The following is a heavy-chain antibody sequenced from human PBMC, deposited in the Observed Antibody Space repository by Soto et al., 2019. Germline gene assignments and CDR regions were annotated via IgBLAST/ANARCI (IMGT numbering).Heavy chain of an antibody. D-gene: IGHD3-16*01. J-gene: IGHJ6*02. Sequence: QVQLVQSGAEVRKPGSSVKVSCKASRDAFSKYAFNWVRQAPGQGLDWMGWIIPIFGSRNYAEKFQGRVTITADESTSTAYMELGGLGFEDTAVYYCARGETDLGVWGQGTTVTVSS. CDR2: IIPIFGSR. CDR1: RDAFSKYA. V-gene: IGHV1-69*01. CDR3: ARGETDLGV.